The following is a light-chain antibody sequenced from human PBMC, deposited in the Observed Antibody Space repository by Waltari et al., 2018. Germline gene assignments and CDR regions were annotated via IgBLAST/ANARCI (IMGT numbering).Light chain of an antibody. CDR3: QQYENLPIT. J-gene: IGKJ5*01. CDR2: DSA. CDR1: QDITNY. V-gene: IGKV1-33*01. Sequence: DIHMTQSPSSLSASVGDRVTITCQASQDITNYLNWYQQKPGGAPKLLIYDSANLETGVPSRFSGSGSVTDFTFTISNVQPDDIATYYCQQYENLPITFGQGTRLEIK.